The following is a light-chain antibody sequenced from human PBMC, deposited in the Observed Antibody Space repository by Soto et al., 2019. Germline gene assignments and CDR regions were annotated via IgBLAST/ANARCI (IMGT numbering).Light chain of an antibody. CDR3: ASWDDRLTVV. Sequence: VLTQPPSASGTPGQTVTISCSGSSSNIGTGYVYWYQQRPGSAPKFLIYRNSLRPSGVPDRFSGSKSGTSASLAIGGLRSEDEADYYCASWDDRLTVVFGGGTKLTVL. V-gene: IGLV1-47*01. J-gene: IGLJ2*01. CDR1: SSNIGTGY. CDR2: RNS.